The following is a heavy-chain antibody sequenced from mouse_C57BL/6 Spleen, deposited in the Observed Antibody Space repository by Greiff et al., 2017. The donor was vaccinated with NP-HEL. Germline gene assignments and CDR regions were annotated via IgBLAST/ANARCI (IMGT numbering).Heavy chain of an antibody. CDR3: ARLRREDYFDY. CDR2: IDPSDSYT. CDR1: GYTFTSYW. Sequence: QVQLQQPGAELVRPGTSVKLSCKASGYTFTSYWMHWVKQRPGQGLEWIGVIDPSDSYTNYNQKFKGKATLTVDTSSSTAYMQLSSLTSEDSAVYYCARLRREDYFDYWGQGTTLTVSS. V-gene: IGHV1-59*01. J-gene: IGHJ2*01. D-gene: IGHD2-4*01.